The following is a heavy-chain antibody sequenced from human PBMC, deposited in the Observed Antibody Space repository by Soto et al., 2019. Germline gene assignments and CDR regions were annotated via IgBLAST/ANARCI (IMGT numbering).Heavy chain of an antibody. V-gene: IGHV1-18*01. Sequence: ASVKVSCKASGYTFTSYGISWVRQAPGQGLEWMGWISAYNGNTNYAQKLQGRVTMTTDTSTSTAYMELRSLRSDDTAVYYCARYPTEPPLGGYYYGMDVWGQGTTVTVSS. CDR3: ARYPTEPPLGGYYYGMDV. J-gene: IGHJ6*02. CDR1: GYTFTSYG. D-gene: IGHD3-10*01. CDR2: ISAYNGNT.